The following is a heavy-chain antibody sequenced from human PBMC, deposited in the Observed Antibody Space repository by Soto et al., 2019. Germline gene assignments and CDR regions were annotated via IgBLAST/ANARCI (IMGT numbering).Heavy chain of an antibody. V-gene: IGHV3-23*01. CDR1: GFTFSSYA. Sequence: GGSLRLSCAASGFTFSSYAMSWVRQAPGKGLEWVSAISGSGGSTYYADSVKGRFTISRDNSKNTLYLQMNSLRAEDTAVYYCETLWLGERILYYYYMTVGGKGTRFTVS. CDR2: ISGSGGST. CDR3: ETLWLGERILYYYYMTV. J-gene: IGHJ6*03. D-gene: IGHD3-10*01.